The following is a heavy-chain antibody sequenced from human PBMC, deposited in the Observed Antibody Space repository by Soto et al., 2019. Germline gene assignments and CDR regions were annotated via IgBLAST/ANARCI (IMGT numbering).Heavy chain of an antibody. CDR2: ISYVGSNK. V-gene: IGHV3-30-3*01. Sequence: GVCLRRSCPAARFTFSSYAMHWVRQAPGKRLEWGAVISYVGSNKYYADSVKGRFTISRDNSKNTLYLQMNSLRAEDTAVYYCERAKSNSGPNDAFDIWGQGTMVTVSS. J-gene: IGHJ3*02. CDR1: RFTFSSYA. D-gene: IGHD5-12*01. CDR3: ERAKSNSGPNDAFDI.